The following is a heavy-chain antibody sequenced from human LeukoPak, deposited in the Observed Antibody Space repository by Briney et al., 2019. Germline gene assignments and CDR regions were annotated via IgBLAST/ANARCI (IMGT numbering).Heavy chain of an antibody. V-gene: IGHV4-59*12. CDR1: GGSIGSYY. CDR3: ARGGYSSGWSPGGYYYYYMDV. D-gene: IGHD6-19*01. J-gene: IGHJ6*03. CDR2: IYYSGST. Sequence: PSETLSLTCTVSGGSIGSYYWSWIRQPPGKGLEWIGYIYYSGSTYYNPSLRSRVTISVDTSKNQFSLKLSSVTAADTAVYYCARGGYSSGWSPGGYYYYYMDVWGKGTTVTVSS.